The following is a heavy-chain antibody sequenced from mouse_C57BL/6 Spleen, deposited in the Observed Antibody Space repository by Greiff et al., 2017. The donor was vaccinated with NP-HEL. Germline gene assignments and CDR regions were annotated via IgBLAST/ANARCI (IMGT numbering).Heavy chain of an antibody. J-gene: IGHJ2*01. Sequence: EVQLQESGPGLVKPSQSLSLTCSVTGYSITSGYYWNWIRQFPGNNLDWRGYISKEGTNNYNPSLKIRISITPDTPRNQFFLKLNSVTTEDTATYYCAREGDYYGSSAFDYWGQGTTLTVSS. CDR3: AREGDYYGSSAFDY. CDR2: ISKEGTN. D-gene: IGHD1-1*01. CDR1: GYSITSGYY. V-gene: IGHV3-6*01.